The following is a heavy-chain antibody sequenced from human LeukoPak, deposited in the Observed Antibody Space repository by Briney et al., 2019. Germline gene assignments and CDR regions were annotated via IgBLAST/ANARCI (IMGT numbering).Heavy chain of an antibody. CDR3: AKGGRYCSSTSCYVDY. D-gene: IGHD2-2*01. Sequence: GGSLRLSCAASGFTFDDYAIHWVRQAPGKGLEWVSGISWNSGSIGYADSVKGRFTISRDNAKNSLYLQMNSLRAEDTALYYCAKGGRYCSSTSCYVDYWGQGTLVTVSS. CDR2: ISWNSGSI. J-gene: IGHJ4*02. V-gene: IGHV3-9*01. CDR1: GFTFDDYA.